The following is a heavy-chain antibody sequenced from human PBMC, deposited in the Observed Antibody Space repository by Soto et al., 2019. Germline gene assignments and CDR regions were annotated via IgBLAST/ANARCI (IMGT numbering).Heavy chain of an antibody. CDR3: ARDPDSSGYYYFDY. J-gene: IGHJ4*02. D-gene: IGHD3-22*01. CDR1: GVPFISYW. V-gene: IGHV3-64*01. CDR2: ISSYGGST. Sequence: GGSLRHSCAASGVPFISYWMHWVRQATGKGLEYVSAISSYGGSTYYANSVKGRFTISRDNSKNTLYLQMGSLRAEDMAVYYCARDPDSSGYYYFDYWGQGTLVTVSS.